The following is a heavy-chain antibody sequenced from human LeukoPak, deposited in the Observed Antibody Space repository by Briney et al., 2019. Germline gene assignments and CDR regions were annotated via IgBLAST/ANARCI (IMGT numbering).Heavy chain of an antibody. CDR1: GGTFSSYA. D-gene: IGHD2-2*02. Sequence: ASVKVSCKASGGTFSSYAISWVRQAPGQGLEWMGRIIPILGIANYAQKFQGRVTITADKSTSTAYMELSSLRSEDTAVYYCARDTIVVVPAAIFSDWFDPWGQGTLVTVS. CDR2: IIPILGIA. V-gene: IGHV1-69*04. J-gene: IGHJ5*02. CDR3: ARDTIVVVPAAIFSDWFDP.